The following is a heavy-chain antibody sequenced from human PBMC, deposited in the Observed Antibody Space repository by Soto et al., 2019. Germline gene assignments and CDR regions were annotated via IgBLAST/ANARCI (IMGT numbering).Heavy chain of an antibody. D-gene: IGHD6-6*01. V-gene: IGHV3-64*01. CDR1: GFTLSGYA. Sequence: EVHLAESGGGLAQPGGSLRLSCAASGFTLSGYAMDWVRQAPGTGLEYVSGISSNGVGTYYANSVQGRFTISRDNSNKTVYLQMGILRPEDMAVYYCARRARPDFYYMDVWGKGTTGTVS. J-gene: IGHJ6*03. CDR3: ARRARPDFYYMDV. CDR2: ISSNGVGT.